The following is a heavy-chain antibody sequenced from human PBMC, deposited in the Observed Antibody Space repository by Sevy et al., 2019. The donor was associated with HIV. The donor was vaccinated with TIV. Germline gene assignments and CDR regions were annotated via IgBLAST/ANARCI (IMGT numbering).Heavy chain of an antibody. CDR2: IRNKAYNGTT. V-gene: IGHV3-49*04. D-gene: IGHD1-1*01. CDR3: TRSTTTIY. J-gene: IGHJ4*02. CDR1: GFIFRDYG. Sequence: GGSLRLSCRTSGFIFRDYGVSWVRQAPGRGLEWLGFIRNKAYNGTTDYAASVKGRFTISREDSKSVAFRHMASLRTEDTGIYFCTRSTTTIYWGRGTLVTVSS.